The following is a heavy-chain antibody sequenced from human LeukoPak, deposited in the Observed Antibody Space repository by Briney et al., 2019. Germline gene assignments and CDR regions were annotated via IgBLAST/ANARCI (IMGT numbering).Heavy chain of an antibody. CDR3: ARDRLGGYSYGYDY. J-gene: IGHJ4*02. Sequence: GGSLRLSCAASGFTFSSYGMHWVRQAPGKGLEWVAVIWYDGSNKYYADSVKGRFTISRDNSKNTLYLQMNSPRAEDTAVYYCARDRLGGYSYGYDYWGQGTLVTVSS. CDR2: IWYDGSNK. V-gene: IGHV3-33*01. CDR1: GFTFSSYG. D-gene: IGHD5-18*01.